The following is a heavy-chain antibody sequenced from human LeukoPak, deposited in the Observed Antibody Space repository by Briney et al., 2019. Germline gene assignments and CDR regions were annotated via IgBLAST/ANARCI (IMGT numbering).Heavy chain of an antibody. V-gene: IGHV3-11*04. CDR3: ARRYCSSTSCLFDY. CDR2: ISSSGSTI. CDR1: GFIVSSNY. D-gene: IGHD2-2*01. Sequence: GGSLRLSCAASGFIVSSNYMSWVRQAPGKGLEWVSYISSSGSTIYYADSVKGRFTISRDNAKNSLYLQMNSLRAEDTAVYYCARRYCSSTSCLFDYWGQGTLVTVSS. J-gene: IGHJ4*02.